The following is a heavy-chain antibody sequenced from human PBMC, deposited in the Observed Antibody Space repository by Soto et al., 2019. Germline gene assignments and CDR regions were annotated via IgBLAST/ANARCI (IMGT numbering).Heavy chain of an antibody. V-gene: IGHV3-74*01. J-gene: IGHJ4*02. Sequence: PGGSLRLSCAASGFTFVMSWIHWFGQFPGKGPEWVSRINDDGISTNYADSVKGRFTISRDNAKNTLYLQMNALRVEDTAVYYCTRGPRSTSTGTGAFWGQGTLVTVSS. D-gene: IGHD1-1*01. CDR2: INDDGIST. CDR1: GFTFVMSW. CDR3: TRGPRSTSTGTGAF.